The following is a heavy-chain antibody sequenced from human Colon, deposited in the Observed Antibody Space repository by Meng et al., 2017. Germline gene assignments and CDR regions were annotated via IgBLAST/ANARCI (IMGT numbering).Heavy chain of an antibody. V-gene: IGHV3-7*01. CDR1: GFTFSSYW. CDR3: ASGYYYGANDAFF. Sequence: GESLKISCAASGFTFSSYWMSWVRQAPGKGLEWVANIKQDGSEKYYVDSVKGRFTISRDNAKNSLYLQMNSLRAEDTAVYYCASGYYYGANDAFFWGQGTMVNVSS. D-gene: IGHD3-22*01. J-gene: IGHJ3*01. CDR2: IKQDGSEK.